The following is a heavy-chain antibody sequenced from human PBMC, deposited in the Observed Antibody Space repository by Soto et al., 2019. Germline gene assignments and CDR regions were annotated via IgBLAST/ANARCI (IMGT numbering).Heavy chain of an antibody. CDR2: ISAYNGNT. J-gene: IGHJ6*02. CDR1: GYTFTSYG. Sequence: QVQLVQSGAEVKKPGASVKVSCKASGYTFTSYGISWVRQAPGQGLEWMGWISAYNGNTNYAQKLQGRVTMTTDTFTSTAYMELRSLRSDDTAVYYCARDGGYAFLYYYYGMDVWGQGTTVTVSS. V-gene: IGHV1-18*04. D-gene: IGHD3-3*01. CDR3: ARDGGYAFLYYYYGMDV.